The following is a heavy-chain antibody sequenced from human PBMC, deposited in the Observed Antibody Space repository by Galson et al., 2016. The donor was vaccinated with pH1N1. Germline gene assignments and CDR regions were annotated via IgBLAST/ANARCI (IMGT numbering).Heavy chain of an antibody. D-gene: IGHD6-19*01. Sequence: SVKVSCKASGYIFTSDYFHWVRQAPGQGLEWMGVIDPSNGGTTFAQKLQGLVTMTRDTSTSTVYMELRSLKPEDTAVYYCAKKSPDVAGGGAVDNWGQGTLVSVTP. V-gene: IGHV1-46*04. J-gene: IGHJ4*02. CDR3: AKKSPDVAGGGAVDN. CDR2: IDPSNGGT. CDR1: GYIFTSDY.